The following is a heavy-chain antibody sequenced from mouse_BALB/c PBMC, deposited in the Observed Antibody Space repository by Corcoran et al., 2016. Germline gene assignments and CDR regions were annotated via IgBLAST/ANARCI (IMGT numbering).Heavy chain of an antibody. CDR1: GYTFTNYG. J-gene: IGHJ3*01. CDR2: INTYTGEP. Sequence: QIQLVQSGPELKKPGETVKISCKASGYTFTNYGMNWVKQAPGKGLKWMGWINTYTGEPTYADDFKGRFAFFLETSASTAYLQINNLKNEDTATYFCARWRTWFAYWGQGTLVTVSA. V-gene: IGHV9-3-1*01. CDR3: ARWRTWFAY.